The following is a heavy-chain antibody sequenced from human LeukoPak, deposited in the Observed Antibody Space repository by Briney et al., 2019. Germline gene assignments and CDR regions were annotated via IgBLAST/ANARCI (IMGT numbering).Heavy chain of an antibody. V-gene: IGHV3-23*01. J-gene: IGHJ4*02. Sequence: GGFLRLSCAASGFTFSSYAMSWVRQAPGKGLEWVSAISGSGGSTYYADSVKGRFTISRDNSKNTLYLQMNSLRAEDTAVYYCAKDLSVVVVAADRYFDYWGQGTLVTVSS. CDR3: AKDLSVVVVAADRYFDY. D-gene: IGHD2-15*01. CDR2: ISGSGGST. CDR1: GFTFSSYA.